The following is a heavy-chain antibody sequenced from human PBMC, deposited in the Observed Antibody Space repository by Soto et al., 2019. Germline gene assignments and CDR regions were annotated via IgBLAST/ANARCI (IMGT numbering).Heavy chain of an antibody. V-gene: IGHV3-30*18. D-gene: IGHD3-22*01. Sequence: QVQLLESGGGVVQPGRSLRVSCVASGFTFSSYDMHWVRQAPGKGLEWVAVMSYDGSKKYYADSVKGRFTISRDNSQNTLYLQLNSLRAEDSALYYCAKDLGGYFYSPFDYWGQGTLVTVSS. CDR1: GFTFSSYD. CDR2: MSYDGSKK. CDR3: AKDLGGYFYSPFDY. J-gene: IGHJ4*02.